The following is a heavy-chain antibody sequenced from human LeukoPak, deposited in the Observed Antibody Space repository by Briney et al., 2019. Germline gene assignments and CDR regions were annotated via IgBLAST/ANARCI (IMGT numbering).Heavy chain of an antibody. CDR1: GFTLGDYA. CDR2: IYSDGST. Sequence: GGSLRLSCTTSGFTLGDYAMTWVRQAPGKGLEWVSVIYSDGSTYYADSVKGRFTIFRDNSKNTVFLHMNRLRAEDTAVYYCASYTYWGQGTLVTVSS. CDR3: ASYTY. J-gene: IGHJ4*02. D-gene: IGHD3-16*01. V-gene: IGHV3-66*01.